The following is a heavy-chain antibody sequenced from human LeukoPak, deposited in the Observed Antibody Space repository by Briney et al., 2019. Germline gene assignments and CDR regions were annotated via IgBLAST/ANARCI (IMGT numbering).Heavy chain of an antibody. J-gene: IGHJ4*02. V-gene: IGHV1-69*02. CDR1: GYTFTGYY. CDR2: IIPILGIA. D-gene: IGHD2-2*01. CDR3: ASISSYDYGDY. Sequence: SVKVSCKASGYTFTGYYMHWVRQAPGQGLEWMGRIIPILGIANYAQKFQGRVTITADKSTSTAYMELSSLRSEDTAVYYCASISSYDYGDYWGQGTLVTVSS.